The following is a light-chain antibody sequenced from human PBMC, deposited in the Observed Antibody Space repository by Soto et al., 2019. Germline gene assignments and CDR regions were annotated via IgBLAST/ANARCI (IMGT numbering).Light chain of an antibody. CDR3: QQYESSRSIT. J-gene: IGKJ5*01. CDR2: DTS. CDR1: QFLSSY. Sequence: IVFTQSPYTLAVSTGERATLSCRASQFLSSYLALYQQIPGQPPRLLIYDTSNRVTGIPARFSGSRSGTDFTLTISRLEPEDFAVYFCQQYESSRSITFGQGTRLEIK. V-gene: IGKV3-20*01.